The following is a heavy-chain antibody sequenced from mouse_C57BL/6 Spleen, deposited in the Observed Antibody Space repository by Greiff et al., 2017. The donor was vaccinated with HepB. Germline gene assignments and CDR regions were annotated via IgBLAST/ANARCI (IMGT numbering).Heavy chain of an antibody. J-gene: IGHJ2*01. V-gene: IGHV1-50*01. CDR2: LDPSDSYT. CDR1: GYTFTSYW. D-gene: IGHD2-10*02. CDR3: ARRMYGKGGFFDY. Sequence: QVQLQQPGAELVKPGASVKLSCKASGYTFTSYWMQWVKQRPGQGLEWIGELDPSDSYTNYNQKFKGKATLTVDTSSSTAYMQLSSLTSEDSAVYYCARRMYGKGGFFDYWGQGTTLTVSS.